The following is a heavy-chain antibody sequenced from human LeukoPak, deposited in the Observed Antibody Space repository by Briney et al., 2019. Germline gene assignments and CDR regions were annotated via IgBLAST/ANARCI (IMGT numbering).Heavy chain of an antibody. J-gene: IGHJ3*02. V-gene: IGHV1-69*06. CDR3: AKPLSGYSYGYKGGAFDI. CDR1: GGTSSSYA. Sequence: SVKVSCKASGGTSSSYAISWVRQAPGQGLEWMGGIIPIFGTASYAQKFQGRVTITADKSTSTAYMELSSLRSEDTAVYYCAKPLSGYSYGYKGGAFDIWGQGTMVTVSS. CDR2: IIPIFGTA. D-gene: IGHD5-18*01.